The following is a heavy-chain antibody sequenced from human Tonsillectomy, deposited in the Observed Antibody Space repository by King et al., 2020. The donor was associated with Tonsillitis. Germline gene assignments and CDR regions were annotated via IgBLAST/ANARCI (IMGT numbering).Heavy chain of an antibody. J-gene: IGHJ6*02. Sequence: ITLKESGPTLVKPTQTLTLTCTFSGFSLSTLGVGVGWIRQPPGKALEWLALIYWDDDKRYSPSLKSRLTITKDTSKNQVVLTMTNMDPVDTATYYCARLYCSSTSCPPLYYYYYYGMDVWGQGTTVTVSS. V-gene: IGHV2-5*02. CDR2: IYWDDDK. CDR1: GFSLSTLGVG. CDR3: ARLYCSSTSCPPLYYYYYYGMDV. D-gene: IGHD2-2*01.